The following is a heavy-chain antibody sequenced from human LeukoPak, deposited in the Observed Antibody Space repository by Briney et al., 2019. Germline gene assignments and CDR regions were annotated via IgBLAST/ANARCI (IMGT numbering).Heavy chain of an antibody. CDR3: ARVKGVYGDLASDI. CDR1: GGSISSGGYS. CDR2: IYHSGST. V-gene: IGHV4-30-2*01. D-gene: IGHD4-17*01. Sequence: SETLSLTCAVSGGSISSGGYSWSWIRQPPGKGLEWIGYIYHSGSTYYNPSLKSRVTISVDRSKNQFSLKLSSVTAADTAVYYCARVKGVYGDLASDIWGQGTMVTVSS. J-gene: IGHJ3*02.